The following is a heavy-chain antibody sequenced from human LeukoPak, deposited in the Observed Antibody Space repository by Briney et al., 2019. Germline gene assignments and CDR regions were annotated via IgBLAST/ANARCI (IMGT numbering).Heavy chain of an antibody. CDR1: GFTFSSYS. CDR3: AVERSEYQLLPDFDY. J-gene: IGHJ4*02. V-gene: IGHV3-21*01. D-gene: IGHD2-2*01. Sequence: GGSLRLSCAASGFTFSSYSMNWVRQAPGKGLEWVSSISSSSSYIYYADSVKGRFTISRDNAKNSLYLQMNSLRAEDTAVYYCAVERSEYQLLPDFDYWGQGTLVTVSS. CDR2: ISSSSSYI.